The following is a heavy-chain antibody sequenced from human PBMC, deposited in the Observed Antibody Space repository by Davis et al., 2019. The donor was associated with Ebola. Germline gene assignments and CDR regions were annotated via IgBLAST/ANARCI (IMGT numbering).Heavy chain of an antibody. CDR3: VKGAFSMPLDF. D-gene: IGHD2-2*01. CDR2: ITSSGGST. J-gene: IGHJ4*02. CDR1: GFTFSSFA. Sequence: GESLKISCSASGFTFSSFAMSWVHQAPGKGLEWVSTITSSGGSTYYADSVKGRFSVSRDSSRSTLSLQMNSLRAEDTAVYYCVKGAFSMPLDFWGQGTLVTVSS. V-gene: IGHV3-23*01.